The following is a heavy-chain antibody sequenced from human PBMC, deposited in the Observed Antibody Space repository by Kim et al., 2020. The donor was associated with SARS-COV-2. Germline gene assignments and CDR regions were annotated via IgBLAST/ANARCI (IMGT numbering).Heavy chain of an antibody. CDR2: INSDGSST. D-gene: IGHD6-6*01. CDR3: ARVRIAARAFDY. CDR1: GFTFSSYW. J-gene: IGHJ4*02. V-gene: IGHV3-74*01. Sequence: GGSLRLSCAASGFTFSSYWMHWVRQAPGKGLVWVSRINSDGSSTSYADSVKGRFTISRDNAKNTLYLQMNSLRAEDTAVYYCARVRIAARAFDYWGQGTLVTVSS.